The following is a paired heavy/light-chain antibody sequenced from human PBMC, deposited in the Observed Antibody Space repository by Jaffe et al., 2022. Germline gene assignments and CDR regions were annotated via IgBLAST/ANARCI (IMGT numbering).Heavy chain of an antibody. J-gene: IGHJ3*02. D-gene: IGHD2-15*01. CDR2: FDPEDGET. V-gene: IGHV1-24*01. Sequence: QVQLVQSGAEVKKPGASVKVSCKVSGYTLTELSMHWVRQAPGKGLEWMGGFDPEDGETIYAQKFQGRVTMTEDTSTDTAYMELSSLRSEDTAVYYCATGRGYCSGGSCSYDAFDIWGQGTMVTVSS. CDR1: GYTLTELS. CDR3: ATGRGYCSGGSCSYDAFDI.
Light chain of an antibody. J-gene: IGKJ5*01. V-gene: IGKV3-11*01. CDR2: DAS. CDR3: QQRSNWPIT. CDR1: QSVSSY. Sequence: EIVLTQSPATLSLSPGERATLSCRASQSVSSYLAWYQQKPGQAPRLLIYDASNRATGIPARFSGSGSGTDFTLTISSLEPEDFAVYYCQQRSNWPITFGQGTRLEIK.